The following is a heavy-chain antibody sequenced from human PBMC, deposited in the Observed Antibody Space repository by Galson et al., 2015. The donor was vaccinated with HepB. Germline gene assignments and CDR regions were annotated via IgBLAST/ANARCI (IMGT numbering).Heavy chain of an antibody. J-gene: IGHJ4*02. Sequence: SCKASGGTFSTYAISWVRQAPGQGLEWMGGITPIFDTANYAQKFQGRVTITADESTSTAYMELSSLRSEDTAVYYCTREGIAAAANPMDDWGQGTQITVSS. CDR1: GGTFSTYA. V-gene: IGHV1-69*01. CDR3: TREGIAAAANPMDD. D-gene: IGHD6-13*01. CDR2: ITPIFDTA.